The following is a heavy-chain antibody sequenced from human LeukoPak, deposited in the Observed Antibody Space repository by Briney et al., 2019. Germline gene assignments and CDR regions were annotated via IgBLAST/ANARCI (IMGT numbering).Heavy chain of an antibody. J-gene: IGHJ4*02. Sequence: NPSETLSLTCTVSGGSISSHFWSWIRQPPGKGLEWIAYIYYSGSTDYNPSLKSRVTISVDTSKNQFSLKLSSVTAADTAVYYCAREHCSGGSCYSDYWGQGTPVTVSS. CDR1: GGSISSHF. CDR2: IYYSGST. D-gene: IGHD2-15*01. CDR3: AREHCSGGSCYSDY. V-gene: IGHV4-59*11.